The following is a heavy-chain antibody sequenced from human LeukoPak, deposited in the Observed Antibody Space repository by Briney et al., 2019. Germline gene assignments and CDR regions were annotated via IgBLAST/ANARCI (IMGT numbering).Heavy chain of an antibody. Sequence: GGSLRLSCAASGFTFSSYAMSWVRQAPGKGLEWVSVISGIGGTTYFADSVKGRFTISRDNSKNTLYLQINSLRAEDTAVYYCSGIYGDFDYWGQGTLVTVSS. V-gene: IGHV3-23*01. CDR2: ISGIGGTT. CDR1: GFTFSSYA. D-gene: IGHD4-17*01. CDR3: SGIYGDFDY. J-gene: IGHJ4*02.